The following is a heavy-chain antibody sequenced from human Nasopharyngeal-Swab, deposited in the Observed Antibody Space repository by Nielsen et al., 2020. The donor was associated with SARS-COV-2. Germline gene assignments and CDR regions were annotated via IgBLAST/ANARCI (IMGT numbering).Heavy chain of an antibody. CDR2: IKQVGSEN. Sequence: GRSLRPSCAASGFPLSSNWMTWVRQAPGKGLEWVANIKQVGSENYYVDSVKGRSTIARDTAKNSLYLQMTGLRAEDTALYYCARSGGSSWYFDYWGQGTLVTVSS. CDR3: ARSGGSSWYFDY. D-gene: IGHD6-13*01. V-gene: IGHV3-7*01. J-gene: IGHJ4*01. CDR1: GFPLSSNW.